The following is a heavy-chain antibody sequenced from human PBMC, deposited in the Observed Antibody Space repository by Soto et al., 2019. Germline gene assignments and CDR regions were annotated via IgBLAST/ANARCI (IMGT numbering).Heavy chain of an antibody. J-gene: IGHJ5*02. CDR2: MNDFGRT. D-gene: IGHD2-8*01. CDR3: ARSFCRDAVRCNWFDP. V-gene: IGHV4-59*01. CDR1: GASSSSYY. Sequence: QVQLQESGPGLVKSSETLSLTCTVSGASSSSYYWSWIRQPPGKGLEWIGYMNDFGRTIYNPALKSRLTIPLDTSKNQFSLKLTSVIAADTAVYYCARSFCRDAVRCNWFDPWGQGTLVTVSS.